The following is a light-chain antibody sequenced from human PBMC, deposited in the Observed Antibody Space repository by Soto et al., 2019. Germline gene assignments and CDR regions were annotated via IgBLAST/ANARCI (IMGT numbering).Light chain of an antibody. V-gene: IGKV3D-15*01. CDR3: QQYNNWPPCT. Sequence: EIVMTQSPATLSVSPGERATLSCRASQSVSSNLAWYQQKPGQAPRLLIYGASSRATGIPDRFSGSGPGTDFTLTISRLEPEDFAVYYCQQYNNWPPCTFGQGTKVDIK. J-gene: IGKJ1*01. CDR1: QSVSSN. CDR2: GAS.